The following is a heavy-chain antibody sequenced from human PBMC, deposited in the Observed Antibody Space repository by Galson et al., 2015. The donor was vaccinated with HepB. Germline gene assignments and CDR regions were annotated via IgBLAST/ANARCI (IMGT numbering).Heavy chain of an antibody. Sequence: SLRLSCAASGFTFDDYAMHWVRQAPGKGLEWVSGISWNSGSIGYADSVKGRFTISRDNAKNSLYLQMNSLRAEDTALYYCAKDLPGELGFDYWGQGTLVTVSS. V-gene: IGHV3-9*01. D-gene: IGHD1-26*01. J-gene: IGHJ4*02. CDR1: GFTFDDYA. CDR2: ISWNSGSI. CDR3: AKDLPGELGFDY.